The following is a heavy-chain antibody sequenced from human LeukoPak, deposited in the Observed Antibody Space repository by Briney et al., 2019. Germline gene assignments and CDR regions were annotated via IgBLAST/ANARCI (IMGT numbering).Heavy chain of an antibody. D-gene: IGHD1-7*01. J-gene: IGHJ4*02. CDR3: ARKIPGTSFFEY. V-gene: IGHV3-30-3*01. CDR1: GFTFSSYA. CDR2: ISYDGSNK. Sequence: GGSLRLSCAASGFTFSSYAMHWVRQAPGKGLEWVAVISYDGSNKYYADSVKGRFTISRDNSKNTLYLQMNSLRAEDTAVYYCARKIPGTSFFEYWGQGTLVTVSP.